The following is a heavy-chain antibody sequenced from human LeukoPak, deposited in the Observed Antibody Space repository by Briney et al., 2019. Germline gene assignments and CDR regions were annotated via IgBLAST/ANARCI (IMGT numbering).Heavy chain of an antibody. CDR3: ARVYYDSSGYYSVGGNWFDP. Sequence: PSQTLSLTCAVSGGSISSGGYSWSWIRQPPGKGLEWIGYIYHSGSTYYNPSLKSRVTILVDRSKNQFSLKLSSVTAADTAVYYCARVYYDSSGYYSVGGNWFDPWGQGTLVTVSS. V-gene: IGHV4-30-2*01. CDR1: GGSISSGGYS. CDR2: IYHSGST. D-gene: IGHD3-22*01. J-gene: IGHJ5*02.